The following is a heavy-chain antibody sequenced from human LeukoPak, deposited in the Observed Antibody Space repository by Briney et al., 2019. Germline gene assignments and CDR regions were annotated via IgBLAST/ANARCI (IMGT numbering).Heavy chain of an antibody. CDR1: GGSFSGYY. V-gene: IGHV4-34*01. J-gene: IGHJ4*02. Sequence: SETLSLTCAVSGGSFSGYYWSWIRQPPGKGLEWIGEVHLSGRTNYNPSLESRVTMSVDMSENHISLKLTSVTAADTAVYYCAREGGPYRPLDYSGQGTLVTVCS. CDR2: VHLSGRT. CDR3: AREGGPYRPLDY.